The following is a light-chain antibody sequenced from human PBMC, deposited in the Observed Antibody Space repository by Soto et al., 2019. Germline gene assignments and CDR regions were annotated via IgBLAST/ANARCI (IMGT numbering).Light chain of an antibody. CDR1: SSDVGGYNY. Sequence: QSALTQPASVSGSPGQSITISCTGTSSDVGGYNYVSWYQQHPGKAPKIMIYDVSNRPSGVSNRFSGSKSGNTASLTISGRQAEEEADYYCSSYTSSSTLVFGRGTKRTVL. J-gene: IGLJ2*01. CDR2: DVS. V-gene: IGLV2-14*01. CDR3: SSYTSSSTLV.